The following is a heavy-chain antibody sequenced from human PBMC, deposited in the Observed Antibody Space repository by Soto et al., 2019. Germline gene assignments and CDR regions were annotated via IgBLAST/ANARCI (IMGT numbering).Heavy chain of an antibody. CDR3: ARKGGTYYDFWSGNNWFDP. CDR2: ISAYNGNT. Sequence: QVQLVQSGAEVKKPGASVKVSCKASGYTFTSYGISCVRQAPGQGLEWMGWISAYNGNTNYAQKLQGRVTMTTDTSTSTAYMELRSLRSDDTAVYYCARKGGTYYDFWSGNNWFDPWGQGTLVTVSS. V-gene: IGHV1-18*01. J-gene: IGHJ5*02. CDR1: GYTFTSYG. D-gene: IGHD3-3*01.